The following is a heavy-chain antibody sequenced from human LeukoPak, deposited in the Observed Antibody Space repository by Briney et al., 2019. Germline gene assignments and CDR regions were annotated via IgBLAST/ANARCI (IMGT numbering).Heavy chain of an antibody. CDR2: ISYDGSNK. D-gene: IGHD3-22*01. V-gene: IGHV3-30*19. Sequence: GGSLRLSCVGSGFTFSSHGLHWVRQAPGKGLEWVAVISYDGSNKYYADSVKGRFTISRDNSKNTLYLQMNSLRAEDTAVYYCARDSVTYYYDSSGYYPQDYWGQGTLVTVSS. J-gene: IGHJ4*02. CDR3: ARDSVTYYYDSSGYYPQDY. CDR1: GFTFSSHG.